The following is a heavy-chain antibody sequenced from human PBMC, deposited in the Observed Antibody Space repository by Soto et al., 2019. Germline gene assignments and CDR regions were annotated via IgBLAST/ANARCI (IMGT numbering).Heavy chain of an antibody. J-gene: IGHJ4*02. CDR2: IYYSGST. CDR1: GGSISSSSYY. Sequence: PSETLSLACTVSGGSISSSSYYWGWIRQPPGKGLEWIGSIYYSGSTYYNPSLKSRVTISVDTSKNQFSLKLSSVTAADTAVYYCARTAVQLGATCFHYPGQGTLVTVSS. D-gene: IGHD1-26*01. V-gene: IGHV4-39*01. CDR3: ARTAVQLGATCFHY.